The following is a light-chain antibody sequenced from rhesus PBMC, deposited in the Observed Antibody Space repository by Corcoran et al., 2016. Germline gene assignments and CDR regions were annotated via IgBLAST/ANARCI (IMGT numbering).Light chain of an antibody. V-gene: IGKV1-22*01. Sequence: DIQMTQSPSSLSASVGDKVTITCRASQGISSWLAWYQQKPGKAPKFLSYKASSLQRGVPSRFSGRASGTDFTLTISSLQPEDFATYYCLQYSSSPCTFGPGTKLDIK. CDR3: LQYSSSPCT. CDR1: QGISSW. CDR2: KAS. J-gene: IGKJ3*01.